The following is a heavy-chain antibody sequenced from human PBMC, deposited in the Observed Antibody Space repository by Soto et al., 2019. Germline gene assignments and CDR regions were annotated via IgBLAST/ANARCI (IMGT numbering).Heavy chain of an antibody. D-gene: IGHD3-3*01. CDR2: IKTTTDGGTT. CDR3: IAPYDFWSGLHYYYYYGMDV. Sequence: GSLRLSCAASGFTFSNAWMSWVRQAPGKGLEWVGLIKTTTDGGTTDYAAPVKGRFSILRDDSKNTVYLQMNSLKTEDTVVYYCIAPYDFWSGLHYYYYYGMDVWGQGTTVTVSS. J-gene: IGHJ6*02. CDR1: GFTFSNAW. V-gene: IGHV3-15*01.